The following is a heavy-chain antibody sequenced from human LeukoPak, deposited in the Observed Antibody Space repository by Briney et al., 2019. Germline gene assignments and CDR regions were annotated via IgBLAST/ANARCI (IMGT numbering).Heavy chain of an antibody. D-gene: IGHD2/OR15-2a*01. CDR3: ATVSF. Sequence: EASVNVSCKVSGYTLTELSMHWVRPAPGKGLEWMGGVDPDDGETIYAQKFQGRVTMTEDTSTDTAYMELSSLRSEDTGVYYCATVSFWGQGTLVTVSS. V-gene: IGHV1-24*01. J-gene: IGHJ4*02. CDR2: VDPDDGET. CDR1: GYTLTELS.